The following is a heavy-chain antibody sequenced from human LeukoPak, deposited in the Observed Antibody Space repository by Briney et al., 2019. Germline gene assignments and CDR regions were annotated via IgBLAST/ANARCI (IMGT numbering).Heavy chain of an antibody. D-gene: IGHD6-19*01. V-gene: IGHV1-69-2*01. Sequence: ASVKVSCKASGYPFSDYYMHWLQQAPGKGLEWMGRVDPEDEKTMIAEKFQGRVTMTADTSTDTAYMELSSLRSEDTAIYYCATEIAVTDVIRYFDYWGQGTLVTVSS. CDR2: VDPEDEKT. CDR1: GYPFSDYY. J-gene: IGHJ4*02. CDR3: ATEIAVTDVIRYFDY.